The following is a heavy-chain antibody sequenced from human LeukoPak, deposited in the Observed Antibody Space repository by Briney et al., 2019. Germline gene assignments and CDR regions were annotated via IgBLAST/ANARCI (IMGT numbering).Heavy chain of an antibody. V-gene: IGHV4-34*01. CDR2: INHSGST. D-gene: IGHD1-14*01. J-gene: IGHJ5*02. Sequence: SETLSLTCAVYGGSFSGYYWSWIRQPPGKGLEWIGEINHSGSTNYNPSLKGRITISVDTSKNQFSLKLSSVTAADTAVYYCARGLPYNWNHVEHANWFDPWGQGTLVTVSS. CDR1: GGSFSGYY. CDR3: ARGLPYNWNHVEHANWFDP.